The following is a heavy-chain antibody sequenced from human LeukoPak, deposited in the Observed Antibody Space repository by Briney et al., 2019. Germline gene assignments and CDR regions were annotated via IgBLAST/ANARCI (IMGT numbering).Heavy chain of an antibody. V-gene: IGHV1-2*02. CDR1: GYTFTAYY. CDR3: ARFLTGDS. CDR2: INPNSGGT. Sequence: ASVKVSCKASGYTFTAYYIHWLRQAPGQGPEWMGWINPNSGGTIYPRKFQGRLTVTMDSSITTVYMELSSLRSDATAMYYCARFLTGDSCGQGNPVTVSS. D-gene: IGHD2/OR15-2a*01. J-gene: IGHJ4*02.